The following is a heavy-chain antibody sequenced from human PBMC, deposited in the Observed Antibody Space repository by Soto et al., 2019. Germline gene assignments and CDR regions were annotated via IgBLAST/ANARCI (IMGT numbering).Heavy chain of an antibody. CDR2: IYYSGST. Sequence: TLSLTCTVSGGSISSYYWSWIRQPPGKGLEWIGYIYYSGSTNYNPSLKSRVTISVDTSKNQFSLKLSSVTAADTAVYYCARASMIATYFDYWGQGTLVTVSS. CDR1: GGSISSYY. V-gene: IGHV4-59*01. CDR3: ARASMIATYFDY. D-gene: IGHD3-22*01. J-gene: IGHJ4*02.